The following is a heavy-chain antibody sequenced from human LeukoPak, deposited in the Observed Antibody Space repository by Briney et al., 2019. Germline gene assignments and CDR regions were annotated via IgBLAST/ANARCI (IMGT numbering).Heavy chain of an antibody. J-gene: IGHJ4*02. CDR3: AKVHLEGASSLDQ. CDR2: IKEDGTEK. V-gene: IGHV3-7*02. Sequence: PGGSLRLSCAASGFIFSSYWMTWVRQAPGKGLEWVANIKEDGTEKYYVDSVKGRFTISRDNARNSLYLQMNSLRAEDTAVYYCAKVHLEGASSLDQWGQGTLVTVSS. CDR1: GFIFSSYW. D-gene: IGHD1-26*01.